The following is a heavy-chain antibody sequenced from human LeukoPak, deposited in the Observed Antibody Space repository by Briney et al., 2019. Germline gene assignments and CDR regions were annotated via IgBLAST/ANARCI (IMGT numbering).Heavy chain of an antibody. V-gene: IGHV4-38-2*02. Sequence: SETLSLTCTVSGYSISSGYYWGWIRQPPGKGLEWIGSIYHSGSTYYNPSLKSRVTISVDTSKNQFSLKLSSVTAADTAVYYCARELVGATNDYWGQGTLVTVSS. CDR3: ARELVGATNDY. D-gene: IGHD1-26*01. J-gene: IGHJ4*02. CDR1: GYSISSGYY. CDR2: IYHSGST.